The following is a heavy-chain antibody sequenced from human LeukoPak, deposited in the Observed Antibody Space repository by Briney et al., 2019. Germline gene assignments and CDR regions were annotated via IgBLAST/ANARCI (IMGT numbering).Heavy chain of an antibody. CDR1: GYTFTGFY. CDR2: IKPHSGGT. J-gene: IGHJ4*02. Sequence: ASVKVSCKASGYTFTGFYIHWGRQAPGQGLEWMGWIKPHSGGTNYAQRFQDWVSMTRDTSLSTAYMEVSRLRSDDTAVYYCARETRTCTSTTGYRYFDYGGQGTLVTVSS. D-gene: IGHD2-2*02. CDR3: ARETRTCTSTTGYRYFDY. V-gene: IGHV1-2*04.